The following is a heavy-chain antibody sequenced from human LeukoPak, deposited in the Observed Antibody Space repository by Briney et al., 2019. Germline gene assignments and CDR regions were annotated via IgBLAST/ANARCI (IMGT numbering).Heavy chain of an antibody. CDR1: GGSISRYY. CDR3: ARFAYGDYVFGNWFDP. V-gene: IGHV4-59*12. Sequence: SETLSLTCTVSGGSISRYYWSWIRRPPGKGLEWIGYIDDSGNTNYNPSLKSRVTISVDKSKNQFSLKLSSVTAADTAVYYCARFAYGDYVFGNWFDPWGQGTLVTVSS. CDR2: IDDSGNT. D-gene: IGHD4-17*01. J-gene: IGHJ5*02.